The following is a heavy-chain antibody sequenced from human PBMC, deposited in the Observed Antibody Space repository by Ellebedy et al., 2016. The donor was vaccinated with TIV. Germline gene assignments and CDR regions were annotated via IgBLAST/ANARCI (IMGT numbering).Heavy chain of an antibody. V-gene: IGHV3-23*01. CDR1: GCTFSGYA. J-gene: IGHJ6*02. Sequence: GDSLKISCVASGCTFSGYAMCWVRPAPGKGLEWVSGINNGGRTTSYADSVKGRFTISRDNSRSTLYLQMNSLRAEDSAVYYCAKDMVFGDGKWEIDVWGQGTTVTVSS. CDR2: INNGGRTT. CDR3: AKDMVFGDGKWEIDV. D-gene: IGHD1-26*01.